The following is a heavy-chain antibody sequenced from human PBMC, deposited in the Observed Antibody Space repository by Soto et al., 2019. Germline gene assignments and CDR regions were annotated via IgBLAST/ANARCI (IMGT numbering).Heavy chain of an antibody. J-gene: IGHJ4*02. V-gene: IGHV4-59*08. CDR1: GGSISSYY. D-gene: IGHD1-26*01. Sequence: SETLSLTCTVSGGSISSYYWSWIRQPPGKGLEWIGYIYYSGSTNYNPSLKSRVTISVDTSKNQFSLKLSSVTAADTAVYYCARVGGSSEYYFDYWGQGTLVT. CDR2: IYYSGST. CDR3: ARVGGSSEYYFDY.